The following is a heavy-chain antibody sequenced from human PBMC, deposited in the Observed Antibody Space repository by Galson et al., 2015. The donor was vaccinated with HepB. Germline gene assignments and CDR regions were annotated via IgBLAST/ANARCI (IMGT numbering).Heavy chain of an antibody. CDR3: AKSRGGYTYDALDI. J-gene: IGHJ3*02. CDR1: GFTFSNFA. V-gene: IGHV3-23*01. D-gene: IGHD5-24*01. CDR2: ISDTGGST. Sequence: SLRLSCAASGFTFSNFAMTWVRQAPGKGLECVSSISDTGGSTYYAGSVKGRFTVSRENSRTTLYLQLDSLRAEDTAVYYCAKSRGGYTYDALDIWGQGTMVTVSS.